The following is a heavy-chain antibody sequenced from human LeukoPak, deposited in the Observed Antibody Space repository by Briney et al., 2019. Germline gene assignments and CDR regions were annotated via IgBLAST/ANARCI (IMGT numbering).Heavy chain of an antibody. Sequence: SVKVSCKASGGTFSSYAISWVRQAPGQGLEWMGGIIPIFGTANYAQKFQGRVTITTDESTSTAYMELSSLRSEDTAVYYCAVAHYDSSGYYSSSRYNWFDPWGQGTLVTVSS. CDR2: IIPIFGTA. CDR3: AVAHYDSSGYYSSSRYNWFDP. J-gene: IGHJ5*02. D-gene: IGHD3-22*01. V-gene: IGHV1-69*05. CDR1: GGTFSSYA.